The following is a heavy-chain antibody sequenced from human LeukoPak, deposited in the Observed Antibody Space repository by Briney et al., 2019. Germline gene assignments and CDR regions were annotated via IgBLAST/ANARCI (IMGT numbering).Heavy chain of an antibody. D-gene: IGHD2-21*02. CDR2: MNPNSGNT. Sequence: ASVKVSCKASGYTFTSYDINWVRQATGQGLEWMGLMNPNSGNTGYAQKFQGRVTMTRNTSISTAYMELSSLRSEDTAVYYCARGNVVVGPPYCGGDCYPLGQGTLVTVSS. CDR3: ARGNVVVGPPYCGGDCYP. J-gene: IGHJ5*02. CDR1: GYTFTSYD. V-gene: IGHV1-8*01.